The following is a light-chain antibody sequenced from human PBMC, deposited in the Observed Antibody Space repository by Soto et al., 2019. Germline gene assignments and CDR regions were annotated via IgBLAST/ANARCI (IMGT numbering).Light chain of an antibody. Sequence: QSVLTQPPSVSGAPGQRVTISCTGSSSNIGAGYDIHWYQQPPGTAPKLLIYGNNNRPSGVPDRFSGSKSGTSASLAITGLQAEDEADYYCPSSDSSLSRVFGTGTKLTVL. J-gene: IGLJ1*01. V-gene: IGLV1-40*01. CDR2: GNN. CDR3: PSSDSSLSRV. CDR1: SSNIGAGYD.